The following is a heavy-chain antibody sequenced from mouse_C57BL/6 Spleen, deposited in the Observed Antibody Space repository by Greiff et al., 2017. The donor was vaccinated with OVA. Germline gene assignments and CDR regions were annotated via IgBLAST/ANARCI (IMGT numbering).Heavy chain of an antibody. Sequence: VKLMESGPELVKPGASVKIFCKASGYAFSSSWMNWVKQRPGKGLEWIGRIYPGDGDTNYNGKFKGKATLTADKSSSTAYMQLSSLTSEDSAVYFCARSVYYDYAMDYWGQGTSVTVSS. V-gene: IGHV1-82*01. CDR1: GYAFSSSW. CDR3: ARSVYYDYAMDY. CDR2: IYPGDGDT. D-gene: IGHD2-4*01. J-gene: IGHJ4*01.